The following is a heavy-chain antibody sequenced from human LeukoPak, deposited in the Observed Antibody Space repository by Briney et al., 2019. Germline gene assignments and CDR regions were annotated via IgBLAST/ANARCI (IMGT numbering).Heavy chain of an antibody. V-gene: IGHV3-20*04. CDR1: GFTFDDYG. D-gene: IGHD3-10*01. J-gene: IGHJ4*02. CDR2: INWNGGST. CDR3: ARAKGSGSYYNKLDS. Sequence: GGSLRLSCAASGFTFDDYGMSWVRQGPGKGLEWVSGINWNGGSTGYADSVKGRFTISRDNAKNSLYLQMNSLRAEDTALYYCARAKGSGSYYNKLDSWGQGTLVTVSS.